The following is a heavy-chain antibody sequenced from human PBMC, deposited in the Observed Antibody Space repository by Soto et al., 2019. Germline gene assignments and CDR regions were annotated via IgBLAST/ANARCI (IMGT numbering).Heavy chain of an antibody. CDR2: VSGDNGHT. D-gene: IGHD2-15*01. Sequence: QVQLVQSGAEVKKPGASVKVSCKASGYTFTTHGISWVRQAPGQGLEWMGWVSGDNGHTNYAQSLQGRVTMTTDTSTNTAYMELRSLRSDDTAVYNCARDLGYCRSGTCYREGFDPWGQGTLVTVSS. J-gene: IGHJ5*02. CDR1: GYTFTTHG. CDR3: ARDLGYCRSGTCYREGFDP. V-gene: IGHV1-18*01.